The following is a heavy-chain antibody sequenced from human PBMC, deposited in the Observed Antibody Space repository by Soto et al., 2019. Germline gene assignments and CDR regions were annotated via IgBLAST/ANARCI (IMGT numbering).Heavy chain of an antibody. CDR2: IYYTGST. CDR1: GGYITSGDFY. V-gene: IGHV4-31*03. D-gene: IGHD2-2*01. Sequence: QVQLQESGPGLVKPSQTLTLSCTVSGGYITSGDFYWTRIRQRPGQVLEWIGNIYYTGSTYYNPSLKSRVSISVDMSTNHFSLRLSSVTAADTDVYYCARVTNATFDPWGQGTLVTVSS. CDR3: ARVTNATFDP. J-gene: IGHJ5*02.